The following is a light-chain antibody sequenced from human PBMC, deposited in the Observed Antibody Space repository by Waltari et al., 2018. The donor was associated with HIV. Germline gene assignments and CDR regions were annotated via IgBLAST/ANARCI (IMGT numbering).Light chain of an antibody. CDR3: CSYAGSSARVV. CDR1: SSEVGSFNL. V-gene: IGLV2-23*02. CDR2: EVS. J-gene: IGLJ2*01. Sequence: QSALPQPASVSGSPGQSITISCTGTSSEVGSFNLASCFQQHPSKAPKLMISEVSKRPSGGSKRFSGSKSGNTASLTISGLQAEDEADYYCCSYAGSSARVVFGGGTKLTVL.